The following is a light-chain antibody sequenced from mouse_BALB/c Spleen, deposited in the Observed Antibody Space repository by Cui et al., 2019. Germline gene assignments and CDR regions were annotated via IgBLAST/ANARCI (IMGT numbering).Light chain of an antibody. CDR3: QHHYGTPLT. J-gene: IGKJ5*01. V-gene: IGKV12-44*01. CDR2: NAK. CDR1: ENIYSY. Sequence: DIQMTQSPASLHESVGETVTITCRASENIYSYLAWYQQKQGKSPQLLVYNAKTLAEGVPSRFSGSGSGTQFSLKINSLQPEDFGSYYCQHHYGTPLTFGAGTKLELK.